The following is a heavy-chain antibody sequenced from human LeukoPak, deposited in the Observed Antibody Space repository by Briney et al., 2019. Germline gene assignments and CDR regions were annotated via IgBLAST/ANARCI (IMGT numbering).Heavy chain of an antibody. Sequence: SETLSLXCAVSGYSNSSGYYWGWIRQPPGKGLEWIGIIYHSGSTYYNPSLKSRVTISVDTSKNQFSLRVTSVTAADTAVYYCARHFVRSGSYWADYWGQGTLVTVSS. J-gene: IGHJ4*01. CDR1: GYSNSSGYY. D-gene: IGHD1-26*01. CDR3: ARHFVRSGSYWADY. CDR2: IYHSGST. V-gene: IGHV4-38-2*01.